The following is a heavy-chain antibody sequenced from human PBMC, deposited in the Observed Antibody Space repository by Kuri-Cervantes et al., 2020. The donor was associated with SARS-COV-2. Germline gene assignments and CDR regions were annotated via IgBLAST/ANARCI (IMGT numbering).Heavy chain of an antibody. CDR3: ARQMMSSITIFGVVITRNWFDP. Sequence: LRLSCTVSGGSISSGDYYWSWIRQPPGKGLEWIGYIYYSGSTYYNTSLKSRVTISVDTSKNQFSLKLSSVTAADTAVYYCARQMMSSITIFGVVITRNWFDPWGQGTLVTVSS. CDR2: IYYSGST. J-gene: IGHJ5*02. V-gene: IGHV4-30-4*01. D-gene: IGHD3-3*01. CDR1: GGSISSGDYY.